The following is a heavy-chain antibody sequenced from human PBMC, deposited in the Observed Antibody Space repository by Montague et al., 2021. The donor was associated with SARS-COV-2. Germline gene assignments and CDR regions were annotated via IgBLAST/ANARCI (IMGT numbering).Heavy chain of an antibody. D-gene: IGHD1-26*01. CDR1: GGSISSSSYY. Sequence: SETLSLTCTVSGGSISSSSYYWGWIRQPPGKGLEWIGSIYYSWSTYYNPSLKSRVTISVDTSKNQVSLKLSSVTAADTAVYYCVEIVGAADYWGQGTLVTVSS. V-gene: IGHV4-39*01. J-gene: IGHJ4*02. CDR2: IYYSWST. CDR3: VEIVGAADY.